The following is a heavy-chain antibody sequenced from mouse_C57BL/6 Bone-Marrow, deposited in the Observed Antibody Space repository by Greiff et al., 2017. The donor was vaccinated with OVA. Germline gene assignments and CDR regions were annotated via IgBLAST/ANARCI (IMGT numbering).Heavy chain of an antibody. V-gene: IGHV1-69*01. Sequence: QVQLQQSGAELVMPGASVKLSCKASGYTFTSYWMHWVKQRPGQGLEWIGEIDPSDSYTNYNQKFKGKSTLTVDKSSSTAYMQLNSLTSEDSAVYYCAALSAYWGQGTLVTVSA. CDR1: GYTFTSYW. CDR3: AALSAY. J-gene: IGHJ3*01. D-gene: IGHD6-5*01. CDR2: IDPSDSYT.